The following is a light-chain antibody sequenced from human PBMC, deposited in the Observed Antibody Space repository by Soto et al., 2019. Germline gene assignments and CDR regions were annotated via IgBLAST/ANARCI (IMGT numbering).Light chain of an antibody. Sequence: EIVLTQSPATLSLSPGERATLSCRASESVDRYLVWYQQKPGQAPRLLIYDASSRATGIPARFSGSGSGTGFTLTISHLEPEDFAVYYCQQRSDWWTFGQGTKVEIK. CDR2: DAS. J-gene: IGKJ1*01. CDR3: QQRSDWWT. V-gene: IGKV3-11*01. CDR1: ESVDRY.